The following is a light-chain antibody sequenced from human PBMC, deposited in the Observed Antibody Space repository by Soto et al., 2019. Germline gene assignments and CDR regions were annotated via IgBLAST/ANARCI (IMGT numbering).Light chain of an antibody. J-gene: IGKJ2*01. CDR2: GAS. CDR3: QQYNDWPMYT. CDR1: QSISGN. V-gene: IGKV3-15*01. Sequence: EIVMTQSPATLSVSPGERATLSCRASQSISGNLAWYQQKPGQAPSLLIYGASTRATGIPARFSGSGSGTEFTLTISSLQSEDFAVYYCQQYNDWPMYTFGQGTKLEIK.